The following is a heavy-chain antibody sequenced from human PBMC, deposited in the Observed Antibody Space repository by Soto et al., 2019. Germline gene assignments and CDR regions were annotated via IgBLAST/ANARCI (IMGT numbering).Heavy chain of an antibody. V-gene: IGHV3-21*01. Sequence: GGSLRLSCAASGFTFGSYTMHWVRQAPGKGLEWVSSISCSSSYTYYADSVKGRFTISRDNAKNSLYLQMNSLRTEDTAVYYCARQTPWYCNCYYAYWGQGTLVTVSS. CDR2: ISCSSSYT. D-gene: IGHD3-22*01. J-gene: IGHJ4*01. CDR3: ARQTPWYCNCYYAY. CDR1: GFTFGSYT.